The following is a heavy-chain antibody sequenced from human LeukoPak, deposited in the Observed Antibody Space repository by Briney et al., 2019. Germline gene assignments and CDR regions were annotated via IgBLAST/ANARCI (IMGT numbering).Heavy chain of an antibody. Sequence: ASETLSLTCTVSGGSISSYYWSWMRQPPGKGLEWIGYIYYSWSTHYNPSLKGRATISVDTSQNQFSLKLRSVTAADTAVYYCARSFDSRGYYYYGMDVWGQGTTVTVSS. J-gene: IGHJ6*02. CDR3: ARSFDSRGYYYYGMDV. D-gene: IGHD3-22*01. CDR1: GGSISSYY. V-gene: IGHV4-59*01. CDR2: IYYSWST.